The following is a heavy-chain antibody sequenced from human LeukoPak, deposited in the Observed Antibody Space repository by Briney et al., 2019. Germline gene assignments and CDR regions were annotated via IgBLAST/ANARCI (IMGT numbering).Heavy chain of an antibody. CDR3: AREHYYDSSGYYWGAFDI. J-gene: IGHJ3*02. CDR2: IIPIFGTA. CDR1: VGTYSSYA. V-gene: IGHV1-69*05. Sequence: SVKVSFKASVGTYSSYAISWVRQAPGQGLEWMGRIIPIFGTANYAQKFQGRVTITTDESTSTAYMELSSLRSEDTAVYYCAREHYYDSSGYYWGAFDIWGQGTMVTVSS. D-gene: IGHD3-22*01.